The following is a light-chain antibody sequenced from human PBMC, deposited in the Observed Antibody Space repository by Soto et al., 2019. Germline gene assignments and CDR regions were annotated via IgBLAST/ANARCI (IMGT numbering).Light chain of an antibody. V-gene: IGLV3-21*04. Sequence: SYELPQPPSVSVAPGKTARITCGGTNIGSKSVHWYQQKPGQAPVLVIYYDSDRPSGIPERFSGSNSGNTATLTISRVEAGHEADYYCQVWDSSSDHVVFGGGTKVTVL. CDR2: YDS. J-gene: IGLJ2*01. CDR3: QVWDSSSDHVV. CDR1: NIGSKS.